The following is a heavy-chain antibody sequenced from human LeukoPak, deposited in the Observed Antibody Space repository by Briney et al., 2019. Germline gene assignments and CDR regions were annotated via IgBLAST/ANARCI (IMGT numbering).Heavy chain of an antibody. CDR2: IYHSGST. CDR1: GGSISSGGYY. Sequence: PSQTLSLTCTVSGGSISSGGYYWTWIRQHPGKGLEWIGYIYHSGSTSYNPSLQSRVTISVDTSKNQFSLKVSSVTAADTGVYYCAGEDHDRSGSPLWIDPWGQGSLVSVSS. J-gene: IGHJ5*02. CDR3: AGEDHDRSGSPLWIDP. V-gene: IGHV4-31*03. D-gene: IGHD3-22*01.